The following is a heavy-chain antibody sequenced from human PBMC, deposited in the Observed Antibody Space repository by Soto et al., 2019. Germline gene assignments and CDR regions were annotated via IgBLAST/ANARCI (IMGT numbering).Heavy chain of an antibody. V-gene: IGHV3-30-3*01. CDR3: ARPLWRDDYNWGYFDL. D-gene: IGHD4-4*01. Sequence: QVQLVESGGGVVQPGRSLRLSCAASGFTFSSYAMHWVRQVPGKGLEWVAVISYDGSNKYYADSVKGRFTISRDNSKNTLYLQMNSLRAEDTAVYYCARPLWRDDYNWGYFDLWAVAPWSLSPQ. CDR2: ISYDGSNK. J-gene: IGHJ2*01. CDR1: GFTFSSYA.